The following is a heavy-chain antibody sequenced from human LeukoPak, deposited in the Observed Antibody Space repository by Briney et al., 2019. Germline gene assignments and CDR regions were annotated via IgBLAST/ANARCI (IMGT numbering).Heavy chain of an antibody. J-gene: IGHJ5*02. V-gene: IGHV4-59*01. CDR1: GGSISSYY. Sequence: SETLSLTCTVSGGSISSYYWSWIRQPPGKGLEWIGYIYYSGSTNYNPSLKSRVTISVDTSKNQFSLKLSSVTAADTAVYYCARLVWSGYSNWFDPWGQGTLVTVSS. CDR3: ARLVWSGYSNWFDP. D-gene: IGHD3-3*01. CDR2: IYYSGST.